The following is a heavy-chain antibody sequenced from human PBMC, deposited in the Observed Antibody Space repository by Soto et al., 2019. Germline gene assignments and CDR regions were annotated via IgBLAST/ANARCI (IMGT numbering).Heavy chain of an antibody. J-gene: IGHJ4*02. D-gene: IGHD2-8*01. CDR1: GFTFSSYA. CDR2: ISYDGSNK. Sequence: QVQLVESGGGVVQPGRSLRLSCAASGFTFSSYAMHWVRQAPGKGLEWVAVISYDGSNKYYADSVKGRFTISRDNSKNTLYLQMNSLRAEDTAVYYCARALSSRDGLDYWGQGTLVTVSS. V-gene: IGHV3-30-3*01. CDR3: ARALSSRDGLDY.